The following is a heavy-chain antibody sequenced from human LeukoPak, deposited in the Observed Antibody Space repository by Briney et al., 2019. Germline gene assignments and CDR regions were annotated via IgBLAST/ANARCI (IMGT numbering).Heavy chain of an antibody. Sequence: GGSLRLSCAASGFTFSAYGMHWVRQAPGKGLERVAFIRNDGNNEYFADSVKGRFIISRDISKNTLYLQMNSLRAEDTAVYYCARAGEGLFDYWGQGTLVTVSS. D-gene: IGHD7-27*01. J-gene: IGHJ4*02. CDR2: IRNDGNNE. CDR3: ARAGEGLFDY. V-gene: IGHV3-30*02. CDR1: GFTFSAYG.